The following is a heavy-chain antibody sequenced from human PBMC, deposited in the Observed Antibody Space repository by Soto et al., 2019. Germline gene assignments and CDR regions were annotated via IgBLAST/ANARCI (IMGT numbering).Heavy chain of an antibody. D-gene: IGHD3-10*02. V-gene: IGHV3-7*03. J-gene: IGHJ5*02. CDR2: INQDGSEK. CDR3: ARQYTIELFGNSERGNNWFDP. Sequence: GSLRVSCAASGLTFKSYWMSWLRQAPGKGLEWVANINQDGSEKYYEDAVKGRFTIPSAYAKNSLYLHMTSPRADDPAVYSCARQYTIELFGNSERGNNWFDPWAQATLVTVSS. CDR1: GLTFKSYW.